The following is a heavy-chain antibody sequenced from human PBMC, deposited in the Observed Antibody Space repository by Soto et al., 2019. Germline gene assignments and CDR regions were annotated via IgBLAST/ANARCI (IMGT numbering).Heavy chain of an antibody. J-gene: IGHJ4*02. D-gene: IGHD3-16*01. CDR3: ARDRLRLGELSLIGYFDY. Sequence: QVQLVESGGGVVQPGRSLRLSCEASGFTFSSYAMHWVRQAPAKGLEWVAAISYDGNDKYYGVSVKGRFAISRDNSKNTVYLQMSSLRAEDTAFYYCARDRLRLGELSLIGYFDYWGQGTLVTVSS. V-gene: IGHV3-30*09. CDR2: ISYDGNDK. CDR1: GFTFSSYA.